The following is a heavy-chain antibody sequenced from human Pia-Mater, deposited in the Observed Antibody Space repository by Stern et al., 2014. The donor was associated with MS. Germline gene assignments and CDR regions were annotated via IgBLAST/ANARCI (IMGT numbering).Heavy chain of an antibody. Sequence: VQLVQSGGGLVQPGGSLRLSCAASGFTFSSYWMPWVRQAPGKGLGWVSRINSDGSSTSYADSVKGRFTISRDNAKNTLYLQMNSLRAEDTAVYYCARDPSYCGGDCYANWFDPWGQGTLVTVSS. J-gene: IGHJ5*02. V-gene: IGHV3-74*01. CDR3: ARDPSYCGGDCYANWFDP. CDR1: GFTFSSYW. CDR2: INSDGSST. D-gene: IGHD2-21*02.